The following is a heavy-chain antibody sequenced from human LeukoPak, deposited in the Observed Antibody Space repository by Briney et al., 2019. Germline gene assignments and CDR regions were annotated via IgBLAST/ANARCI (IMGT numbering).Heavy chain of an antibody. CDR3: ARGIGSDWSTYYFDY. J-gene: IGHJ4*02. CDR2: VYYSGST. V-gene: IGHV4-59*01. D-gene: IGHD6-19*01. CDR1: GGSFSGYY. Sequence: PSETLSLTCAVYGGSFSGYYWSWIRQPPGKGLEWIGYVYYSGSTNYNPSLKSRVTISVDTSKTQFSLKLSSVTAADTAVYCCARGIGSDWSTYYFDYWGQGTLVTVSS.